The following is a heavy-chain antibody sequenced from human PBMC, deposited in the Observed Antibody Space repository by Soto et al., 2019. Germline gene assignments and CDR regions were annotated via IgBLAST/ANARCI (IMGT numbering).Heavy chain of an antibody. CDR2: IKTDGSTI. J-gene: IGHJ6*02. CDR3: ARGVRNYYALDV. CDR1: GFTFSSHW. Sequence: EVQLVESGGGLVQPGGSLRLSCAASGFTFSSHWMDWIRQAPGKGLVWVSRIKTDGSTINYGDSVKGRFSISRDNAKNTVYLQMNSLRAEDTAVYYCARGVRNYYALDVWGRGTMVTVSS. V-gene: IGHV3-74*01.